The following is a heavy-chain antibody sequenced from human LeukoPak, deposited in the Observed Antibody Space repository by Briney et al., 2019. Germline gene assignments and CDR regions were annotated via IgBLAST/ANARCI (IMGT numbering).Heavy chain of an antibody. Sequence: QPGGSLRLSCAVSGFSVSSYGMSWVRQAPGRGLEWISAINVNGDTRYYADSVRGRFIISRDNSKNTLYLQMNSLRAEDTAVYYCARPTGTGGAYYMDVWGKGTTVTVSS. J-gene: IGHJ6*03. CDR1: GFSVSSYG. V-gene: IGHV3-23*01. D-gene: IGHD1-1*01. CDR2: INVNGDTR. CDR3: ARPTGTGGAYYMDV.